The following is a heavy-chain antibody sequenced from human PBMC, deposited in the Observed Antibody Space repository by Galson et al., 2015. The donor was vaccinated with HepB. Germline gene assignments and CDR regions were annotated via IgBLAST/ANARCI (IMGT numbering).Heavy chain of an antibody. V-gene: IGHV3-21*01. CDR1: GFTFSSYS. J-gene: IGHJ6*03. CDR3: ARDPSYDFWSGYYKPADYYYYYYMDV. CDR2: ISSSSSYI. Sequence: SLRLSCAASGFTFSSYSMNWVRQAPGKGLEWVSSISSSSSYIYYADSVKGRFTISRDNAKNSLYLQMNSLRAEDTAVYYCARDPSYDFWSGYYKPADYYYYYYMDVWGKGTTVTVSS. D-gene: IGHD3-3*01.